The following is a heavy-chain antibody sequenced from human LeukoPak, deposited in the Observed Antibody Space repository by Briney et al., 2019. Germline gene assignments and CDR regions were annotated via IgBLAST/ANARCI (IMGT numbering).Heavy chain of an antibody. CDR2: ISPTGSTT. Sequence: GGSLRLSCTASGFSFSGHWMHWARQLPGKGLVWVSRISPTGSTTSYADSVKGRFTVSRDNAKNTLYLQVNNLRAEDTAVYYRVRGPNSNWSGLDFWGQGTLLTVSS. CDR3: VRGPNSNWSGLDF. CDR1: GFSFSGHW. J-gene: IGHJ4*02. V-gene: IGHV3-74*01. D-gene: IGHD6-6*01.